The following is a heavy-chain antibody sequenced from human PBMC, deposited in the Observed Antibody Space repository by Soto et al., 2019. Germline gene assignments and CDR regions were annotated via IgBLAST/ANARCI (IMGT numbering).Heavy chain of an antibody. CDR3: ARHPSDFWFDP. V-gene: IGHV4-39*01. CDR2: IYYSGST. D-gene: IGHD2-21*02. Sequence: QLQLQESGPGLVKPSETLSLTCSVSGGSISSSSYFWGWIRQPPGKGLEWIGSIYYSGSTYYNPSLKSRVTVSVDPSKNQFSRKLSSVTAADTAVYYCARHPSDFWFDPWGQGTLVTVSS. CDR1: GGSISSSSYF. J-gene: IGHJ5*02.